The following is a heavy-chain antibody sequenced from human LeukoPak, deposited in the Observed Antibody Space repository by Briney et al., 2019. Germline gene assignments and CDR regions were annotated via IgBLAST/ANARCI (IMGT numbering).Heavy chain of an antibody. D-gene: IGHD3-10*01. V-gene: IGHV3-30*04. J-gene: IGHJ4*02. Sequence: GRSLRLSCAASGFTFSSYAMHWVRQAPGKGLEWVAVILYDGSNKYYADSVKGRFTISRDNSKNALYLQMNSLRAEDTAVYYCTTRGSGSYTFDYWGQGTLVTVSS. CDR3: TTRGSGSYTFDY. CDR1: GFTFSSYA. CDR2: ILYDGSNK.